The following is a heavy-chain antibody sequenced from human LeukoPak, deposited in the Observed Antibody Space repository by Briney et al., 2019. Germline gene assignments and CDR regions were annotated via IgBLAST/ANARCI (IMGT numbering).Heavy chain of an antibody. CDR2: ISGRGGST. CDR1: GFTFSTYA. Sequence: GGSLRLSCAASGFTFSTYAMSWVRQAPGKGPEWVSAISGRGGSTYYPHSVRGRFTISRDNAKNTLYLQISSLRAEDTALYYWAKDKGDYTSSSSSYNWFDSWGQGTLVTVSS. J-gene: IGHJ5*01. D-gene: IGHD6-6*01. V-gene: IGHV3-23*01. CDR3: AKDKGDYTSSSSSYNWFDS.